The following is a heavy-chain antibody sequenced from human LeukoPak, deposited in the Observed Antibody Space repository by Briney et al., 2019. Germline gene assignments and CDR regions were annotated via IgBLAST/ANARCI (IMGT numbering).Heavy chain of an antibody. CDR1: GGSFSGYY. CDR2: INHSGST. D-gene: IGHD2-2*01. Sequence: SETLSLTCAVYGGSFSGYYWSWIRQPPGKGLEWIGEINHSGSTNYNPSLKSRATISVDTSKNQFSLKLSSGTAADTAVYYCARVRRYCSSTSCRNMDVWGKGTTVTVSS. J-gene: IGHJ6*03. CDR3: ARVRRYCSSTSCRNMDV. V-gene: IGHV4-34*01.